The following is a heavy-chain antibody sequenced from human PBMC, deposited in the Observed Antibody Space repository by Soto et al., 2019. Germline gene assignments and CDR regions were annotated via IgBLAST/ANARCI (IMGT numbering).Heavy chain of an antibody. CDR2: INPNSGGT. J-gene: IGHJ3*02. V-gene: IGHV1-2*04. CDR3: ARGRYCSGGSCYSDAFDI. D-gene: IGHD2-15*01. CDR1: GYTFTCYY. Sequence: GASVKVSCKASGYTFTCYYMHGVRQAPGQGLEWMGWINPNSGGTNYAQKFQGWVTMTRDTSISTAYMELSRLRSDDTAVYYCARGRYCSGGSCYSDAFDIWGQGTMVTVSS.